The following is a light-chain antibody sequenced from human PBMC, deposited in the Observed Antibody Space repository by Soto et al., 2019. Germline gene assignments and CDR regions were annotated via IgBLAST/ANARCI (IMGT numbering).Light chain of an antibody. CDR3: QQRHNWPIT. CDR2: DTS. CDR1: QTIRGL. V-gene: IGKV3-11*01. J-gene: IGKJ5*01. Sequence: IMLTHSAPTLSLSRRERATLHFMASQTIRGLLAWYQQRPGQAPRLLIYDTSNRATGIPARFSGSGSGTDFTLTISSLEPADFGVYYCQQRHNWPITFGQRTRPEIK.